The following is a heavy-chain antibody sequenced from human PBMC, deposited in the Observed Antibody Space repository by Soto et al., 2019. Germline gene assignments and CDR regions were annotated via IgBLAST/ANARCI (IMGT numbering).Heavy chain of an antibody. V-gene: IGHV4-4*02. CDR2: IYHSGST. CDR3: ARDIYDSSGYYLDY. Sequence: PSETLSLTCAVSGGSISSSNWWSWVRQPPGKGLEWIGEIYHSGSTNYNPSLKSRVTISVDKSKNQFSLKLSSVTAADTAVYYCARDIYDSSGYYLDYWGQGTLVTVSS. J-gene: IGHJ4*02. D-gene: IGHD3-22*01. CDR1: GGSISSSNW.